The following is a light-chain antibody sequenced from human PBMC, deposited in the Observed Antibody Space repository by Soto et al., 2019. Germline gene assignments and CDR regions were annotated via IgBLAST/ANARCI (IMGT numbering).Light chain of an antibody. CDR2: GAS. CDR3: QQYGNSPLT. CDR1: QSGSGSY. J-gene: IGKJ4*01. Sequence: IVLTQSPETLSLSPGERATRSCRASQSGSGSYLAWYQQKPGQAPRLLISGASRRATGIPDRFSGSGSGTDFTLTISSLEPEDFAVYYCQQYGNSPLTFGGGTKVDIK. V-gene: IGKV3-20*01.